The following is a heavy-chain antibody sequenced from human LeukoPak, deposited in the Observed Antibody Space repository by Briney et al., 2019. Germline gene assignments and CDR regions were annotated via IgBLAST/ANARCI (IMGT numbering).Heavy chain of an antibody. J-gene: IGHJ4*02. D-gene: IGHD3-16*02. CDR3: ARERVDYVWGNYRYWDY. Sequence: PSETLSLTCTVSGGSFTNYYWSWTRQPAGEGLEWIGHINTKGSTSSNPSLKSPVIMSVDTSKNQFSLKLTSVTGADTAVYYCARERVDYVWGNYRYWDYWGQGTLVTVSS. CDR2: INTKGST. V-gene: IGHV4-4*07. CDR1: GGSFTNYY.